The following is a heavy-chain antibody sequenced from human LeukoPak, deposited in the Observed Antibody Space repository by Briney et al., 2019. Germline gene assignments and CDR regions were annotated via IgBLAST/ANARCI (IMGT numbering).Heavy chain of an antibody. CDR3: ARRYCSGGSCYHYYYYMDV. V-gene: IGHV3-7*01. J-gene: IGHJ6*03. CDR2: IKQDGSEK. D-gene: IGHD2-15*01. Sequence: TGGSLRLSCAASGFTFSSYWMSWVRQAPGKGLEWVANIKQDGSEKYYVVSVKGRFTISRDNAKNSLYLEMNSLRAEDTAVYYCARRYCSGGSCYHYYYYMDVWGKGTTVTVSS. CDR1: GFTFSSYW.